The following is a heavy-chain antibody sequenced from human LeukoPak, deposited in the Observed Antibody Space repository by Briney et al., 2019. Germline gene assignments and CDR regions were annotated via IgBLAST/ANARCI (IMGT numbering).Heavy chain of an antibody. CDR2: ICTSGST. Sequence: SETLSLTCTVSGGSISSYYWSWIRQPAGKGLEWIGRICTSGSTNYNPSLKSRVTMSVDTSKNQFSLKLSSVTAADTAVYYCAREMGVPAALRFDPWGQGTLVTVSS. D-gene: IGHD2-2*01. J-gene: IGHJ5*02. V-gene: IGHV4-4*07. CDR3: AREMGVPAALRFDP. CDR1: GGSISSYY.